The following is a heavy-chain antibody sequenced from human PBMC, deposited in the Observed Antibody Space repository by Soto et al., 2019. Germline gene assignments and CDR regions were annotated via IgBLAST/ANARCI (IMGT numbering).Heavy chain of an antibody. CDR2: IYNSGST. CDR1: GGSISSSSYY. V-gene: IGHV4-39*01. CDR3: ARLHGSGPYYYYGMDV. J-gene: IGHJ6*02. D-gene: IGHD3-10*01. Sequence: SETLSLTCTVSGGSISSSSYYWGWIRQPPGKGLEWIGSIYNSGSTYYNPSLKSRVTISVDTSKNQFSMKLSSVTASDTAVYYCARLHGSGPYYYYGMDVWGQGTTVT.